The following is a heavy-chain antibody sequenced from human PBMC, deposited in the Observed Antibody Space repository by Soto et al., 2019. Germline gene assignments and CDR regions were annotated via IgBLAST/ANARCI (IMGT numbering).Heavy chain of an antibody. CDR2: IKQDGSQT. CDR3: ARGITNDY. CDR1: GFPFSVYY. J-gene: IGHJ4*02. D-gene: IGHD3-10*01. V-gene: IGHV3-7*01. Sequence: PGGSLRLSCAASGFPFSVYYMSWIRQAPGKGLEWVANIKQDGSQTYYADSVRGRFTISRDNAKNSLYLQMNSLSAEDTAVYYCARGITNDYWGQGTLVTVSS.